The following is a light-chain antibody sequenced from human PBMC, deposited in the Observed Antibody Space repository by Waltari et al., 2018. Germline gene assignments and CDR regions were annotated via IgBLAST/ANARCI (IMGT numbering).Light chain of an antibody. CDR1: QNLLYNPDNKTY. CDR3: QQCYSTPYT. CDR2: WAS. J-gene: IGKJ2*01. V-gene: IGKV4-1*01. Sequence: DIVMTQSPDSLAVSLVERVTINCRASQNLLYNPDNKTYLAWFQQKPGQPPKLLIYWASTRESGVPDRFSGSGSGTEFTLTISSLQAADVAVYYCQQCYSTPYTFGQGTKLEIK.